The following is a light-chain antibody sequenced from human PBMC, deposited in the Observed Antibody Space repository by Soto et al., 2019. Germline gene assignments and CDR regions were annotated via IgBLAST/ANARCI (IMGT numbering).Light chain of an antibody. CDR2: EVS. Sequence: QSALTQPPSVSGSPGQSVTISCTGTSSDVGSYDRVSWYQQSPGTAPKVIIFEVSNRPSGVPDRFSGSKSGNTASLTISGLQAADEADYYCSSHTNISPLFGGGTKLTVL. CDR3: SSHTNISPL. CDR1: SSDVGSYDR. V-gene: IGLV2-18*02. J-gene: IGLJ2*01.